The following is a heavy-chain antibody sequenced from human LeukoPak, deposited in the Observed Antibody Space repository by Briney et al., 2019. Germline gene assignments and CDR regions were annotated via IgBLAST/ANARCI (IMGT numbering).Heavy chain of an antibody. J-gene: IGHJ4*02. D-gene: IGHD3-10*01. V-gene: IGHV1-18*01. Sequence: ASVKVSCKASGYTFSSYGISWVRQAPGQGLEWMGWISSYNGSTHYAQKLQGRVTMTTDTSTSTAYMELRSLRADDTAVYYCARDLYPRRMNYYGSGSFFAYWGQGTLVTVSS. CDR2: ISSYNGST. CDR3: ARDLYPRRMNYYGSGSFFAY. CDR1: GYTFSSYG.